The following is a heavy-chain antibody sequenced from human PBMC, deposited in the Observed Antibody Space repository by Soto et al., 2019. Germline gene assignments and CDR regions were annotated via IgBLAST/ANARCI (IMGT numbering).Heavy chain of an antibody. CDR3: ARGGGDSSSWPDYYYYGMDV. D-gene: IGHD6-13*01. V-gene: IGHV1-69*13. J-gene: IGHJ6*02. CDR2: IIPIFGTA. Sequence: SVKVSCKASGGTFSSYAISWVRQAPGQGLEWMGGIIPIFGTANYAQKFQGRVTITADESTSTAYMELSSLRSEDTAVYYCARGGGDSSSWPDYYYYGMDVWGQGTTVTVSS. CDR1: GGTFSSYA.